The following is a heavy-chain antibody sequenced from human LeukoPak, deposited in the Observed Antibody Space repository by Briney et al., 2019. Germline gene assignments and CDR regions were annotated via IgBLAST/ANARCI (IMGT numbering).Heavy chain of an antibody. CDR1: GYTFTSYD. V-gene: IGHV1-8*01. D-gene: IGHD3-22*01. Sequence: ASVKVSCKASGYTFTSYDINWVRQATGQGLEWMGWMNPNSGNTGCAQKFQGRVTMTRNTSISTAYMELSSLRSEDTAVYYCATDLNYYDSSGYYYGYWGQGTLVTVSS. CDR3: ATDLNYYDSSGYYYGY. J-gene: IGHJ4*02. CDR2: MNPNSGNT.